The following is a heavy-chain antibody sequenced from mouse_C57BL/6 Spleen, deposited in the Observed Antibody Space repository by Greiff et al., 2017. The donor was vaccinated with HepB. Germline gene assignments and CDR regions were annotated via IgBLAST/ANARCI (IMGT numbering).Heavy chain of an antibody. J-gene: IGHJ3*01. Sequence: VQRVESGAELVRPGTSVKVSCKASGYAFTNYLIEWVKQRPGQGLEWIGVINPGSGGTNYNEKFKGKATLTADKSSSTAYMQLSSLTSEDSAVYFCARAEDYYPFAYWGQGTLVTVSA. V-gene: IGHV1-54*01. CDR1: GYAFTNYL. CDR2: INPGSGGT. D-gene: IGHD1-1*01. CDR3: ARAEDYYPFAY.